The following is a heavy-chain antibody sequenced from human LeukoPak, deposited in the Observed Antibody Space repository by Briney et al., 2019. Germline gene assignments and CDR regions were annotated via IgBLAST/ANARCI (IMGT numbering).Heavy chain of an antibody. CDR3: ARVRYDRSGYYCLDY. J-gene: IGHJ4*02. V-gene: IGHV4-4*07. Sequence: SETLSLTCTVSGGSISSYYWSWIRQPAGKGLEYIGRIYTSGSTNYNPSLKSRVTMSVDASKNQFSLKLSSVTAADTAVYYCARVRYDRSGYYCLDYWGQGTLVTVSS. D-gene: IGHD3-22*01. CDR2: IYTSGST. CDR1: GGSISSYY.